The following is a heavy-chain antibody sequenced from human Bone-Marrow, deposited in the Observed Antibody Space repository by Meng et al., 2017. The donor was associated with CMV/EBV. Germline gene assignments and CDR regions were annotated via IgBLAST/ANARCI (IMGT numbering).Heavy chain of an antibody. CDR3: ASCRSDLSADY. D-gene: IGHD2-15*01. J-gene: IGHJ4*02. CDR1: GFTFGDYP. V-gene: IGHV3-49*04. CDR2: IRSKAYGGTT. Sequence: GGSLRRSCAGFGFTFGDYPMSWVRQAPGEGLEWVGFIRSKAYGGTTEYAASVKGRFTISRDDAKSIAYLQMNSLKTEDTAVYYCASCRSDLSADYWGQGTRVTGSS.